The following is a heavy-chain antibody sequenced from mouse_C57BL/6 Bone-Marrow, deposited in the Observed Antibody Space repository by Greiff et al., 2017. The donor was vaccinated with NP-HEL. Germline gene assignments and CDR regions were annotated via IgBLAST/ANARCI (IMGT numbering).Heavy chain of an antibody. J-gene: IGHJ3*01. CDR2: IRSKSNNYAT. CDR1: GFSFNTYA. Sequence: EVKLVESGGGLVQPKGSLKLSCAASGFSFNTYAMNWVRQAPGKGLEWVARIRSKSNNYATYYADSVKDRFTISRDDSESMLYLQMNNLKTEDTAMYYCVRQDKGAWFAYWGQGTLVTVSA. V-gene: IGHV10-1*01. CDR3: VRQDKGAWFAY.